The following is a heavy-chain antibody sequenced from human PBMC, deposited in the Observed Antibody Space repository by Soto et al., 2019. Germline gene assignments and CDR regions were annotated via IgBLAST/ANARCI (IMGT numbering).Heavy chain of an antibody. Sequence: HPGECMRLAWAASGFTFSRHGMHWVRQAPGKGLEWVAVIWYDGSNKYYADSVKGRFTISRDNSKNTLYLQMNSLRAEDTAVYYCARGTYYDILTGYPLNRRDAFDIWGQGTMVTVSS. CDR2: IWYDGSNK. D-gene: IGHD3-9*01. CDR1: GFTFSRHG. V-gene: IGHV3-33*01. CDR3: ARGTYYDILTGYPLNRRDAFDI. J-gene: IGHJ3*02.